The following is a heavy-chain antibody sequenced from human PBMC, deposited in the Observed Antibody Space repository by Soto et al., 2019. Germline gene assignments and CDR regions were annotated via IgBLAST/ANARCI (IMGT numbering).Heavy chain of an antibody. Sequence: SETLSFTCTVSGGSIHSSGYYWVWIRQPPGRGLEWIGNIDYNGVTYSNPSLKSRVTISRDTSKNQFSLKLTSVTAADTALYYCGKVLVGATGHTDSDSWGPGTLVTVSS. J-gene: IGHJ4*02. V-gene: IGHV4-39*01. CDR1: GGSIHSSGYY. D-gene: IGHD2-15*01. CDR3: GKVLVGATGHTDSDS. CDR2: IDYNGVT.